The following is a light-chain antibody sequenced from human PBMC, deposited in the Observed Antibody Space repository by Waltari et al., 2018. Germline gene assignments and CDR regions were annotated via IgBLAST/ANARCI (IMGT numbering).Light chain of an antibody. Sequence: QSALTQPPSVSGSPGQSVTISCTGTSTDVGSSNRVSWYQQPPGTAPILMIYEVSNRPSGVPDRCSGSQSGNTASLTISGLQAEDEADYYCSSYTSRNVVFGGGTKLTVL. V-gene: IGLV2-18*02. CDR2: EVS. J-gene: IGLJ2*01. CDR3: SSYTSRNVV. CDR1: STDVGSSNR.